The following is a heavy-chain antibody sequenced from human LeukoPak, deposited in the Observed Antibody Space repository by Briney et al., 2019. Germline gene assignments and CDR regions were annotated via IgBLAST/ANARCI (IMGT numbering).Heavy chain of an antibody. V-gene: IGHV3-33*01. CDR2: IWYDGSNK. CDR1: GFTFSSYG. D-gene: IGHD3-22*01. J-gene: IGHJ4*02. Sequence: GGSLRLSRAASGFTFSSYGMHWVRQAPGKGPEWVAVIWYDGSNKYYADSVKGRFTISRDNSKNTQYLQMNSLRAEDTAVYYCARELSPVVKSYFDDWGQGTLVTVSS. CDR3: ARELSPVVKSYFDD.